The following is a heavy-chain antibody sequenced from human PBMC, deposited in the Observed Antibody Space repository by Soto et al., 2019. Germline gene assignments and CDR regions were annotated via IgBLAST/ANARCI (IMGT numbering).Heavy chain of an antibody. CDR2: IGGGGAGT. Sequence: GSLRLSCVASGFISSDYVMSWARRAPGKGLEWVSAIGGGGAGTSSSVSVKGRFTIFRDNSRNTVHMQMNSLRADDTAVYYCANRFVIVPAVLGRNYHYGMDVWGQGTTVTVSS. CDR3: ANRFVIVPAVLGRNYHYGMDV. V-gene: IGHV3-23*01. D-gene: IGHD2-2*01. CDR1: GFISSDYV. J-gene: IGHJ6*02.